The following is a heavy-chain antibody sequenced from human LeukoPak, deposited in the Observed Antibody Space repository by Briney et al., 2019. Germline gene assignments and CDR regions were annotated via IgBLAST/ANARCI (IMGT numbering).Heavy chain of an antibody. D-gene: IGHD3-9*01. CDR1: GFTFSSYA. V-gene: IGHV3-30*04. CDR3: ARDHNLHVLRYFDWFEGSYYYYGMDV. CDR2: ISYDGSNK. Sequence: PGRSLRLSCAASGFTFSSYAMHWVRQAPGKGLEWVAVISYDGSNKYYADSVKGRFTISRDNSKNTLYLQMNSLRAEDTAVYYCARDHNLHVLRYFDWFEGSYYYYGMDVWGQGTTVTVSS. J-gene: IGHJ6*02.